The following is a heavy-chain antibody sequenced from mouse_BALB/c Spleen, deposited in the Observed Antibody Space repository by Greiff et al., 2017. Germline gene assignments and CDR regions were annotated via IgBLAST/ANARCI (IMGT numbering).Heavy chain of an antibody. CDR3: ARAGNHRAMDY. CDR1: GFTFSSFG. V-gene: IGHV5-17*02. Sequence: DVKLVESGGGLVQPGGSRKLSCAASGFTFSSFGMHWVRQAPEKGLEWVAYISSGSSTIYYADTVKGRFTISRDNPKNTLFLQMTSLRSEDTAMYYCARAGNHRAMDYWGQGTSVTVSS. D-gene: IGHD2-1*01. J-gene: IGHJ4*01. CDR2: ISSGSSTI.